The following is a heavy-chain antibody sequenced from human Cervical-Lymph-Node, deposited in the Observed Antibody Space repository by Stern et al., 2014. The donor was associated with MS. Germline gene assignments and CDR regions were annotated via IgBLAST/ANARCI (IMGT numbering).Heavy chain of an antibody. CDR3: ARCRDILTAFYDGMDV. V-gene: IGHV1-69*01. CDR1: GGTFSTHA. CDR2: IIPKFGTP. Sequence: QVQLVQSGAEVKKPGSSVKVSCKASGGTFSTHAISGVRQVPGLGLEWMGGIIPKFGTPNYAQRFQDRVTITADESTSTAYMELSSLRSEDTAVYYCARCRDILTAFYDGMDVWGQGTTVTVS. D-gene: IGHD3-9*01. J-gene: IGHJ6*02.